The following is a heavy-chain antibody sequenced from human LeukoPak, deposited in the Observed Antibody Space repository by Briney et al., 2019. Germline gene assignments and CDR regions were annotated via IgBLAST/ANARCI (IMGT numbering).Heavy chain of an antibody. Sequence: GGSLRLSCAASGFTFSSYDMHWVCQAPGKGLEWLAFIRYDGSNKYYADSVKGRFTISRDNSKNTLYLQMNSLRAEDTAVYYCAKRRHHYYDSSGYYYDDAFDIWGQGTMVTVSS. V-gene: IGHV3-30*02. J-gene: IGHJ3*02. CDR2: IRYDGSNK. CDR1: GFTFSSYD. D-gene: IGHD3-22*01. CDR3: AKRRHHYYDSSGYYYDDAFDI.